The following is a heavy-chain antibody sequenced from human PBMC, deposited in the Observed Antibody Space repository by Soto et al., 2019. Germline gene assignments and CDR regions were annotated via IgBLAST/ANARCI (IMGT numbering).Heavy chain of an antibody. J-gene: IGHJ3*02. D-gene: IGHD6-19*01. V-gene: IGHV1-69*01. CDR3: ARDPRVSSGWYVAYALDI. CDR2: IIPIFGTA. CDR1: GGNFSSYA. Sequence: QVQLVQSGAEVEKPGSSVKVSCKASGGNFSSYAISWVRQAPGQGLEWMGGIIPIFGTANYAQKFQGRVTITADESTSTAYMELSSLRSEDTAVYYCARDPRVSSGWYVAYALDIWGQGTTVTVSS.